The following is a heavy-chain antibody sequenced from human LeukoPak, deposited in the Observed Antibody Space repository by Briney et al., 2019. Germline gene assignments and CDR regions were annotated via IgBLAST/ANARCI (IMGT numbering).Heavy chain of an antibody. D-gene: IGHD1-1*01. CDR3: TRDTTRESLDY. CDR2: INTNTGNP. Sequence: ASVKVSCKASGYSFTMYAMNWVRQVPGQGLEWMGWINTNTGNPTYAQGFTGRFVFSLGTSVSTAYLQISSLKAEDTAVYYCTRDTTRESLDYWGQGTLVTVSS. J-gene: IGHJ4*02. CDR1: GYSFTMYA. V-gene: IGHV7-4-1*02.